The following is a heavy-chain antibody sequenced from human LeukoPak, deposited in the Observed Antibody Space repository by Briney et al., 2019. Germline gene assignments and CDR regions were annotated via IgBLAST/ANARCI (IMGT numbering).Heavy chain of an antibody. CDR2: ISYDGSNK. CDR3: ASDIPPGIAAAGMGGFDY. CDR1: GFTFSGYG. Sequence: GGSLRLSCAASGFTFSGYGMHWVRQAPDKGLEWVAVISYDGSNKYSADSVKGRFTVSRDNSKNTLSLQMNSLRAEDTAVYYCASDIPPGIAAAGMGGFDYWGQGTLVTVSS. D-gene: IGHD6-13*01. V-gene: IGHV3-30*03. J-gene: IGHJ4*02.